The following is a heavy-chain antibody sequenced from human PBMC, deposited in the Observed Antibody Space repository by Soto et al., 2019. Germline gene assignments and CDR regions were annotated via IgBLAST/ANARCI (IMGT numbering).Heavy chain of an antibody. Sequence: PGGSLRLSCAASGFTFDTFSMNWIRQAPGKGMEWVSYISGRSTVIYYADSVKGRFTISRDNAKNSLYLQMNSLRDEDTAVYYCAKNVWELQPLDPWGQGTLVTVSS. CDR2: ISGRSTVI. CDR1: GFTFDTFS. V-gene: IGHV3-48*02. J-gene: IGHJ5*02. CDR3: AKNVWELQPLDP. D-gene: IGHD1-26*01.